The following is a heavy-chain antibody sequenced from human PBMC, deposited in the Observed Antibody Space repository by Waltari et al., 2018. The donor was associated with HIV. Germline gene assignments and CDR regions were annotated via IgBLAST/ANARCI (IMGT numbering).Heavy chain of an antibody. CDR1: GGSISSSSYY. CDR2: IYYSGST. J-gene: IGHJ4*02. D-gene: IGHD3-10*01. CDR3: ARYGEDYYGSGSYYRAPFDY. Sequence: QLQLQESGPGLVKPSETLSLTCTVSGGSISSSSYYWGWIRQPPGKGLEWIGSIYYSGSTYYNPSLKSRVTISVDTSKNQFSLKLSSVTAADTAVYYCARYGEDYYGSGSYYRAPFDYWGQGTLVTVSS. V-gene: IGHV4-39*07.